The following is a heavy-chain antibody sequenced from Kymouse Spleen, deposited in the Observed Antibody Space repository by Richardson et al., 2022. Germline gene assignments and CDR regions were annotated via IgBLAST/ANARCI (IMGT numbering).Heavy chain of an antibody. D-gene: IGHD6-6*01. CDR3: APLEYSSSSDWFDP. CDR1: GGSISSSSYY. V-gene: IGHV4-39*01. CDR2: IYYSGST. Sequence: QLQLQESGPGLVKPSETLSLTCTVSGGSISSSSYYWGWIRQPPGKGLEWIGSIYYSGSTYYNPSLKSRVTISVDTSKNQFSLKLSSVTAADTAVYYCAPLEYSSSSDWFDPWGQGTLVTVSS. J-gene: IGHJ5*02.